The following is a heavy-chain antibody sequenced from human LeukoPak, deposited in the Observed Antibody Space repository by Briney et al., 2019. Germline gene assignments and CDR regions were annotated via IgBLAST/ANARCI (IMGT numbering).Heavy chain of an antibody. Sequence: SQTLSLTCTVSGGSTSSGSYYWSWIRQPAGKGLEWIGRIYTSGSTNYNPSLKSRVTISVDTSKNQFSLKLSSVTAADTAVYYCARGTLTYYYGSGDEPDYWGQGTLVTVSS. D-gene: IGHD3-10*01. CDR1: GGSTSSGSYY. CDR3: ARGTLTYYYGSGDEPDY. CDR2: IYTSGST. J-gene: IGHJ4*02. V-gene: IGHV4-61*02.